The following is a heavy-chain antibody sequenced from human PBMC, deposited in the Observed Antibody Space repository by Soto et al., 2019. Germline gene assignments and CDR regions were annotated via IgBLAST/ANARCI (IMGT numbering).Heavy chain of an antibody. CDR3: ARWNGYGDL. V-gene: IGHV3-23*01. Sequence: EEQLLLSGGGLIQRGGSLRLSFAASGLTFIVSRMAWVRQTPERGLEWVSGMSIGYEKTFYADSVKGRFTVSRDRSKNTVDLQMNSLRAGDTAMYYCARWNGYGDLWGQGTLVTVSS. J-gene: IGHJ4*02. CDR1: GLTFIVSR. D-gene: IGHD4-17*01. CDR2: MSIGYEKT.